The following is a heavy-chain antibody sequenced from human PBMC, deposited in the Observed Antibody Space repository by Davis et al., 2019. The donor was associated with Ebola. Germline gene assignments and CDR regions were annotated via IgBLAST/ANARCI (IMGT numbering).Heavy chain of an antibody. D-gene: IGHD2-2*01. CDR2: ISSSSSTI. J-gene: IGHJ6*02. Sequence: PGGSLRLSCAASGFTFSSYSMNWVRQAPGKGLEWVSYISSSSSTIYYADSVKGRFTISRDNAKNSLYLQMNSLRDEDTAVYYCARRYCSSTSCFYYYGMDVWGQGTTVTVSS. V-gene: IGHV3-48*02. CDR3: ARRYCSSTSCFYYYGMDV. CDR1: GFTFSSYS.